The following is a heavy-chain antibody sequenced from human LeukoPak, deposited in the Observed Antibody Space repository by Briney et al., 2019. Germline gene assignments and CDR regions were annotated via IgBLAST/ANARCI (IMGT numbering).Heavy chain of an antibody. Sequence: ASVKVSCKASGYTFTGYYMHWVRQAAGQGLEWMGWINPNSGGTNYAQKFQGRVTMTRDTSISTAYMELSRLRSDDTAVYYCASAEPNWGFVDYWGQGTLVTVSS. J-gene: IGHJ4*02. V-gene: IGHV1-2*02. CDR1: GYTFTGYY. D-gene: IGHD7-27*01. CDR3: ASAEPNWGFVDY. CDR2: INPNSGGT.